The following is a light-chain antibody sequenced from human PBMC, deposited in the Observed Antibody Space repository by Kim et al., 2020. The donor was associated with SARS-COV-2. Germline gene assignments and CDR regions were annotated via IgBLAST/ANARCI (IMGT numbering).Light chain of an antibody. V-gene: IGKV3-15*01. CDR3: QQYNSRPQT. CDR2: GAS. J-gene: IGKJ1*01. Sequence: EIEMTQSPATLSVSPGERATLSCRASQSIGTTLAWYQQKPGQAPRLLIYGASTRATGLPARFSGSGSGTEFTLTINSLQSEDFAVYYCQQYNSRPQTFGQGTKVDIK. CDR1: QSIGTT.